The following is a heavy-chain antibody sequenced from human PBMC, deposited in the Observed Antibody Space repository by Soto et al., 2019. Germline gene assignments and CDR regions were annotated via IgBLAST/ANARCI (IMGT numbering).Heavy chain of an antibody. D-gene: IGHD6-13*01. CDR1: GFTFSSYA. J-gene: IGHJ6*03. Sequence: EVQLLESGGGLVQPGGSLRLSCAASGFTFSSYAMSWVRQAPGKGLEWVSAISGSGGSTYYADSVKGRFTISRDNSKNTLYLQMNSLRAEDTAVYYCATLPAGLWPDEFYYYMDVWGKGTTVTVSS. V-gene: IGHV3-23*01. CDR3: ATLPAGLWPDEFYYYMDV. CDR2: ISGSGGST.